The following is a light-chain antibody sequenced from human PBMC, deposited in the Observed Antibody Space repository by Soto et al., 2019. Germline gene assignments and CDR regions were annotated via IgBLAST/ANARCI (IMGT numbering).Light chain of an antibody. CDR1: QSISTW. Sequence: DIQMTQSPFTLSASVGDRVTITCRASQSISTWLARYQQKPGKAPKLLIYKASSLDSGVPSRFSGSGSGTDFTLTISSLQPEDFATYYCQQSYSTPWTFGQGTKVDIK. CDR3: QQSYSTPWT. V-gene: IGKV1-5*03. J-gene: IGKJ1*01. CDR2: KAS.